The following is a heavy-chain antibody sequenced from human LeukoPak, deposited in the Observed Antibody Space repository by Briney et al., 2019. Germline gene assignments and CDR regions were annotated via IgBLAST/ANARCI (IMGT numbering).Heavy chain of an antibody. CDR2: ISHSGST. Sequence: SETLSLTCTVSGASITTYYWSWIRQPPGKGLEWIGYISHSGSTKYNPSLKSRVTISVDTSKNQFSLRLSSVTAADTAVYYCARQLYDSSGYPFDYWGQGTLVTVSS. CDR1: GASITTYY. CDR3: ARQLYDSSGYPFDY. D-gene: IGHD3-22*01. V-gene: IGHV4-59*08. J-gene: IGHJ4*02.